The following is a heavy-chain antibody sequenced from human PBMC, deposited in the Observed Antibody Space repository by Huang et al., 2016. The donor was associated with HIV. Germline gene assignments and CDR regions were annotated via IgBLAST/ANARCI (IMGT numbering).Heavy chain of an antibody. D-gene: IGHD3-16*01. J-gene: IGHJ4*02. Sequence: QVQLVESGGGVVQPGRSLRLSCVASGFIFRNYGMHWVRQAPGKGLEWVAVISVDAKNEYYVDSVKGRFTISRDNYRNRVYLQMNSLRREDTAVYYCAKSVRNGGTPVDYWGQGTLVTVSS. CDR2: ISVDAKNE. CDR3: AKSVRNGGTPVDY. CDR1: GFIFRNYG. V-gene: IGHV3-30*18.